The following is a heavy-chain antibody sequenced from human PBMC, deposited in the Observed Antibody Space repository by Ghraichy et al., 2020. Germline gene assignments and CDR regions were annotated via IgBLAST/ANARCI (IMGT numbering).Heavy chain of an antibody. CDR3: VRLSTMAAVAGTVDY. CDR1: SGSISPHY. D-gene: IGHD6-19*01. CDR2: IHYSGGP. J-gene: IGHJ4*02. Sequence: SQTLSLTCTVSSGSISPHYWSWIRQPPGKGLEWIWYIHYSGGPNYNPSLKSPVTISVDTSKNPFSLRLRSVTAADTAVYYCVRLSTMAAVAGTVDYWGQGTPVAVSS. V-gene: IGHV4-59*11.